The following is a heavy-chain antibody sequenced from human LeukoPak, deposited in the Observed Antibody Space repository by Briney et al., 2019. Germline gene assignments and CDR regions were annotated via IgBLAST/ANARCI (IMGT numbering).Heavy chain of an antibody. V-gene: IGHV1-69*05. D-gene: IGHD5-18*01. CDR2: VIPIFGTA. CDR1: GGTFTSYA. Sequence: AAVKVSCKASGGTFTSYAISWVRQAPGQGLEWMGGVIPIFGTANYAQKFQGRVTITTEESTSTDYMELSSLRSEDTAVYYCARDPGDTAMVSPFDYWGQGTLVTVSS. J-gene: IGHJ4*02. CDR3: ARDPGDTAMVSPFDY.